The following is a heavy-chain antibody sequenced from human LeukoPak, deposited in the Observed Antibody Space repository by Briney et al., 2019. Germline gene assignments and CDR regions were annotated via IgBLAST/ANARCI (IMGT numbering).Heavy chain of an antibody. CDR2: IYSGGST. Sequence: GGSLRLSCAVSGFTVSSNYMSWVRQAPGKGLEWVSVIYSGGSTYYADSVKGRFTISRDNSKNTLYLQMNSLRAEDTAVYYCARGPYGGNEYFQHWGQGTLVTVSS. V-gene: IGHV3-53*01. CDR1: GFTVSSNY. D-gene: IGHD4-23*01. CDR3: ARGPYGGNEYFQH. J-gene: IGHJ1*01.